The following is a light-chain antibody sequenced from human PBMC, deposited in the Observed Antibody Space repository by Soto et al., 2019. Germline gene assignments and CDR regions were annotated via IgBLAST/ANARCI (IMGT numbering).Light chain of an antibody. Sequence: DIQMTQSPASLSASVGDRVIITCRASQGIRNDLGWYQQKPGKPPNLLIYAASSLQSGVPLRFSGSGSGTDVTLTISSLQPDDFATYDCQQYDSFSVTFGPGTKVEIK. J-gene: IGKJ1*01. CDR1: QGIRND. CDR2: AAS. V-gene: IGKV1-17*01. CDR3: QQYDSFSVT.